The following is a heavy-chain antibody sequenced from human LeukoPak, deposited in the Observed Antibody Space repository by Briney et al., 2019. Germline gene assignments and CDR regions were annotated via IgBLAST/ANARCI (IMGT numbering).Heavy chain of an antibody. CDR2: ISSSLNYI. D-gene: IGHD6-13*01. Sequence: GGSLRLSCAASGFTFSSYSMNWVRQAPGKGLEWVSSISSSLNYIYYADSVKGRFTISRDNAKNSLYLQMNSLRAEDTAVYYCARGGYSSTLYGRYQHWGQGTLVTVSS. J-gene: IGHJ1*01. CDR3: ARGGYSSTLYGRYQH. CDR1: GFTFSSYS. V-gene: IGHV3-21*01.